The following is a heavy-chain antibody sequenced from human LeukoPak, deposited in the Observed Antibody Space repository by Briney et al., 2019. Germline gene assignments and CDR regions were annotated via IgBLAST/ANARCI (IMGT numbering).Heavy chain of an antibody. J-gene: IGHJ6*02. CDR3: ARRKITMVRGALVMDV. CDR1: GYTFTSYG. V-gene: IGHV1-2*02. Sequence: ASVKVSCKASGYTFTSYGISWVRQAPGQGLEWMGWINPNSGGTNYAQKFQGRVTMTRDTSISTAYMELSRLRSADTAVYYCARRKITMVRGALVMDVWGQGTTVTVSS. D-gene: IGHD3-10*01. CDR2: INPNSGGT.